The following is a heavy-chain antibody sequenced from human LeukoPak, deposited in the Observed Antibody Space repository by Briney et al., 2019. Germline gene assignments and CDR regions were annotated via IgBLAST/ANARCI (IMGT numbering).Heavy chain of an antibody. Sequence: ASVKVSCKASGYTFTSYGIRWVRQAPGQGLEWMGLINAYNGNTNYAQKLQGRVTMTTDTSTSTAYMEMRSLRSDDTAVYYCARASTYYYGSGSPIGPWFDPWGQGTLVTVSS. CDR3: ARASTYYYGSGSPIGPWFDP. CDR1: GYTFTSYG. CDR2: INAYNGNT. J-gene: IGHJ5*02. D-gene: IGHD3-10*01. V-gene: IGHV1-18*01.